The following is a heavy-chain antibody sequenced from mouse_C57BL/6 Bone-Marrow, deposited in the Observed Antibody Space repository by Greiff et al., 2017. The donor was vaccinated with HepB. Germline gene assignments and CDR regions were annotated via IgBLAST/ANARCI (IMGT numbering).Heavy chain of an antibody. CDR3: ARERVYYFDY. V-gene: IGHV5-17*01. J-gene: IGHJ2*01. Sequence: EVKLMESGGGLVKPGGSLKLSCAASGFTFSDYGMHWVRQAPEKGLEWVTYISSGSSTIYYADTVKGRFTISRDNAKNTLFLQMTSLGSEDTAMYYCARERVYYFDYWGQGTTLTDSS. CDR1: GFTFSDYG. CDR2: ISSGSSTI.